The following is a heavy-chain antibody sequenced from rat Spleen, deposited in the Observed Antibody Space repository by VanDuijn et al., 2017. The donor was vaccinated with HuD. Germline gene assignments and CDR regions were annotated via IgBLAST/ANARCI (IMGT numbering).Heavy chain of an antibody. D-gene: IGHD1-6*01. Sequence: EVQLVESGGGLVQPGRSLKVSCAASGFTFSDYNMAWVRQAPKKGLEWVATISYDGSSTYYRDSVKGRFTLSRDNAKSSLYLQMDSLRSEDTATYYCTRDRILRSTGFDYWGQGVMVTVSS. CDR3: TRDRILRSTGFDY. V-gene: IGHV5-7*01. CDR1: GFTFSDYN. CDR2: ISYDGSST. J-gene: IGHJ2*01.